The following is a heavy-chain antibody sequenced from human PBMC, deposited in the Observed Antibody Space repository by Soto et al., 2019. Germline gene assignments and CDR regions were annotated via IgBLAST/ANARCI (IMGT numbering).Heavy chain of an antibody. Sequence: GGSLRLSCAASGFTFSNAWMNWVRQAPGKGLEWVGRIKSKTDGGTTDYAAPVKGRFTISRDDSKNTLYLQMNSLKTEDTAVYYCTTGGDSRLTKMRENPFDYWGQGTLVTVSS. CDR1: GFTFSNAW. V-gene: IGHV3-15*07. CDR2: IKSKTDGGTT. CDR3: TTGGDSRLTKMRENPFDY. J-gene: IGHJ4*02. D-gene: IGHD4-4*01.